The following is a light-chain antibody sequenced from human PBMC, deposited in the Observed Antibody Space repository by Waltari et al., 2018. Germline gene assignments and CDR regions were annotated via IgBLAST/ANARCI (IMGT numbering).Light chain of an antibody. CDR1: QSINSY. J-gene: IGKJ3*01. V-gene: IGKV3-15*01. Sequence: ERSTLSGRASQSINSYLAWYQQKPGQAPRLLIYGTSTRATGIPARFSGSGSGTDFTLTISSLQSEDFAIYYCQQYNKWPLTFGPGTKVHF. CDR3: QQYNKWPLT. CDR2: GTS.